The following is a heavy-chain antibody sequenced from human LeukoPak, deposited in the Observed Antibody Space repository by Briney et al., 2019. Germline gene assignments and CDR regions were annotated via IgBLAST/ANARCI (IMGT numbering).Heavy chain of an antibody. J-gene: IGHJ4*02. Sequence: ASVKVSCKASGYTFTSYAMHWVRQAPGQRLEWMGWINAGNGNTKYSQKFQGRVTITRDTSASTAYMELSSLRSEDTAVYYCARDPLDGPGALMYYFDYWGQGTLVTASS. CDR1: GYTFTSYA. V-gene: IGHV1-3*01. CDR2: INAGNGNT. CDR3: ARDPLDGPGALMYYFDY. D-gene: IGHD5-24*01.